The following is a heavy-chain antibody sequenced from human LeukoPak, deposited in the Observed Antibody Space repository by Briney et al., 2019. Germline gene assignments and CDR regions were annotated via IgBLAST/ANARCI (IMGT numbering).Heavy chain of an antibody. J-gene: IGHJ5*02. CDR1: GGTFSSYT. CDR2: IIPTFDTA. Sequence: ASVKVSCKASGGTFSSYTISWVRQAPGQGLEWMGGIIPTFDTANYAQKFQGRVTITADKSTSTVYMELSRLRSEDTALYYCARCIPPYYYDSSGYYQTQWSNWFDPRGQGTLVTVSS. D-gene: IGHD3-22*01. V-gene: IGHV1-69*06. CDR3: ARCIPPYYYDSSGYYQTQWSNWFDP.